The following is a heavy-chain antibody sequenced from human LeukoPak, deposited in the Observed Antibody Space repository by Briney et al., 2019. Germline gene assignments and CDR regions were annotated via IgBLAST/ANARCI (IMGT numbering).Heavy chain of an antibody. J-gene: IGHJ3*02. D-gene: IGHD3-22*01. CDR1: GYTFTSYA. CDR3: ATMMSPRHYYDRSGYYYGAFAI. CDR2: INPNRGDT. Sequence: ASVKVSCKASGYTFTSYAMNWVRQAPGQGLEWMGWINPNRGDTNYAQKFQGRVTMTRDTYITTDFMELNRLRSDDTAVYYCATMMSPRHYYDRSGYYYGAFAIWGQGTMVTVSS. V-gene: IGHV1-2*02.